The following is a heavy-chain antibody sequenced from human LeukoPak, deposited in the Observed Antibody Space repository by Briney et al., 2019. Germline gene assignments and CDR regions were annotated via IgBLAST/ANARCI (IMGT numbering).Heavy chain of an antibody. Sequence: RPSETLSLTCAVYGGSFSGYYWSWIRQPPGKGLGWIGEINHSGSTNYNPSLKSRVTISVDTSKNQFSLKLSSVTAADTAVYYCARRPGVGANVFPFDIWGQGTMVTVSS. V-gene: IGHV4-34*01. CDR3: ARRPGVGANVFPFDI. CDR2: INHSGST. J-gene: IGHJ3*02. D-gene: IGHD1-26*01. CDR1: GGSFSGYY.